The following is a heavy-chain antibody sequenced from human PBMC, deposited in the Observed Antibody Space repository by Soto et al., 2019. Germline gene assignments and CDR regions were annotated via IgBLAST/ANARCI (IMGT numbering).Heavy chain of an antibody. CDR2: INPNSGGT. V-gene: IGHV1-2*04. CDR1: GYTFTGYY. D-gene: IGHD2-2*01. J-gene: IGHJ5*02. Sequence: ASVKVSCKASGYTFTGYYMHWVRQAPGQGLEWMGWINPNSGGTNYAQKYQGWVTMTRDTSISTAYMELSMLRSDDTAVYYFARAGCSSTSCPKYNWFDPWGQGTLVTVSS. CDR3: ARAGCSSTSCPKYNWFDP.